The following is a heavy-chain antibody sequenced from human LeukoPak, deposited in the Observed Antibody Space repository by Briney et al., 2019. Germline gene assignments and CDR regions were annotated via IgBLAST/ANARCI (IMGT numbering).Heavy chain of an antibody. Sequence: PSETLSLICAVYGGSFSGYYWSWIRQPPGKGLEWIGEINHSGSTNYNPSLKSRVTISVDTSKNQFSLKLSSVTAADTAVYYCARRTGYCTNGVCLLDYWGQGTLVTVSS. V-gene: IGHV4-34*01. D-gene: IGHD2-8*01. CDR1: GGSFSGYY. J-gene: IGHJ4*02. CDR3: ARRTGYCTNGVCLLDY. CDR2: INHSGST.